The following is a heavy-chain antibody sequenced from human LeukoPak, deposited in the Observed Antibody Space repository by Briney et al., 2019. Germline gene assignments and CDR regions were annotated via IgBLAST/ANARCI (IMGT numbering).Heavy chain of an antibody. V-gene: IGHV3-23*01. D-gene: IGHD2-21*02. CDR2: ISGSGDST. Sequence: GRSLRLSCTASGFTFGDYAMAWVRRAPGKGLEWVSGISGSGDSTYYADSVKGRFTISRDNSKNTLYLQMNSLRAEDTAVYYCAKIAAANCGGDCYSGAYYFDYWGQGTLVTVSS. CDR3: AKIAAANCGGDCYSGAYYFDY. CDR1: GFTFGDYA. J-gene: IGHJ4*02.